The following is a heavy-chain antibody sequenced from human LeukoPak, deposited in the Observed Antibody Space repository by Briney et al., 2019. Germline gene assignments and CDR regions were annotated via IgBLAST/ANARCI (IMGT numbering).Heavy chain of an antibody. CDR2: IYTSGST. V-gene: IGHV4-61*02. D-gene: IGHD2-21*02. CDR1: GGSISRGSYY. J-gene: IGHJ4*02. Sequence: SQTLSLTCTVSGGSISRGSYYWGWIRQSAGKGLEWIGRIYTSGSTNYNPSLKSRVTISVDKSKNQFSLKLSSVTAADTAVYYCARVPGSSCGGDCYFDYWGQGTQVTVSS. CDR3: ARVPGSSCGGDCYFDY.